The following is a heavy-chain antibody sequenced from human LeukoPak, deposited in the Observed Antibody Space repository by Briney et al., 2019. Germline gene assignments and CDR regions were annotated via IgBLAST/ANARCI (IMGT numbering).Heavy chain of an antibody. D-gene: IGHD2-2*01. CDR2: IYTSGST. J-gene: IGHJ4*02. Sequence: SETLPLTCSVSGGSISSYFWSWIRQPAGKGLEWIGRIYTSGSTNYNPSLKSRVTMSVDTPKNQFSLKLSSVTAADMAVYYCARGRYCSSTSCPKTFDYWGQGTLVTVSS. CDR3: ARGRYCSSTSCPKTFDY. CDR1: GGSISSYF. V-gene: IGHV4-4*07.